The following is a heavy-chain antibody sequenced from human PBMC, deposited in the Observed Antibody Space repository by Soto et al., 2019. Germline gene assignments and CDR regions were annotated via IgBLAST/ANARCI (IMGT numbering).Heavy chain of an antibody. CDR3: ARGGLYDLWSGLFV. J-gene: IGHJ4*02. Sequence: QAQLQESGPGLVRPSQTLSLSCSVSGASVTSGDYYWNWIRQTPGTGLEWLGYMHDSGTTSYNPSLKSRVTVSRDTSKKQFSLKLTFVSAADTAVYFCARGGLYDLWSGLFVWGQGIRVNVSS. CDR1: GASVTSGDYY. V-gene: IGHV4-30-4*01. D-gene: IGHD3-3*01. CDR2: MHDSGTT.